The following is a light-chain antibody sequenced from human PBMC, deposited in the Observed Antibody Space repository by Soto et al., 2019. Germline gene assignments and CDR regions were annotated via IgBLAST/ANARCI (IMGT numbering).Light chain of an antibody. V-gene: IGKV1-6*01. CDR1: QAIRDD. J-gene: IGKJ1*01. CDR3: LQYHSSWT. Sequence: AIQMTQSPSSLSASVGDRVSITCRASQAIRDDLGWYQKXPGKAPKVLIFAASRLERGVPSRFSGSGSGTDFTLTISSLQPEDFATYYCLQYHSSWTFGQGTKVDIK. CDR2: AAS.